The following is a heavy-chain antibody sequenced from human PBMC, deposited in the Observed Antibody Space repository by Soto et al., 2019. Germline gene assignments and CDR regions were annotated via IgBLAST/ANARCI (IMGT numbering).Heavy chain of an antibody. D-gene: IGHD3-10*01. CDR1: GGSMSEYF. V-gene: IGHV4-59*01. J-gene: IGHJ4*02. CDR3: ARDGYDGSGSPYPAY. CDR2: VYYLGST. Sequence: ETLSLTCSASGGSMSEYFWSWIRQSPERGLEWIGYVYYLGSTDYNPSLKSRVTISVDTSKRQFSLRLSSVTAADAAIYYCARDGYDGSGSPYPAYWGPGTQVTVSS.